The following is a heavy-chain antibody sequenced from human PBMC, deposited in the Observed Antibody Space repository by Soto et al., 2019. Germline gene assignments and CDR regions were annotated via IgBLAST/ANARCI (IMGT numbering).Heavy chain of an antibody. Sequence: SETLSLTCTVSGGSISSGYWSWIRQPPGKGREWIGYFHDSGFTNYNTSLRRRVTISVDTSNNPLSLKLTSVTAADTAVYYCAKESIGGWVLHWGQGTLVTVSS. D-gene: IGHD6-19*01. J-gene: IGHJ4*02. CDR3: AKESIGGWVLH. V-gene: IGHV4-59*01. CDR1: GGSISSGY. CDR2: FHDSGFT.